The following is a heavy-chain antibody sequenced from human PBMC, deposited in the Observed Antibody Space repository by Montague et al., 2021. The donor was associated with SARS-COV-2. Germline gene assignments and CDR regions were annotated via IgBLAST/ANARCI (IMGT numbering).Heavy chain of an antibody. J-gene: IGHJ4*02. V-gene: IGHV3-21*01. CDR3: AREKGIAVAGTDY. CDR2: ITSRSSDT. D-gene: IGHD6-19*01. CDR1: GFPFSSYT. Sequence: YLRLSCAGSGFPFSSYTMNWVRQAPGKGLEWVSSITSRSSDTFYADSVKGRFTISRDNAKNSLYLQMNSLRAEDTAVYYCAREKGIAVAGTDYWGQGTLLTVSS.